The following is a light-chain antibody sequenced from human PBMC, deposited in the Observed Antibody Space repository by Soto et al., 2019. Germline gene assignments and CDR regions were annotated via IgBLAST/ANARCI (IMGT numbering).Light chain of an antibody. CDR2: DAS. J-gene: IGKJ1*01. Sequence: DIQMTQSPSTLSASLGDRVTITCRASQTVNAWLAWYQHKPGKAPKPLIYDASILESGVPARFSGSGSGTEFILTISSLQPDDVGTYDCQQYNTHSGTFGQGTKVEIK. V-gene: IGKV1-5*01. CDR3: QQYNTHSGT. CDR1: QTVNAW.